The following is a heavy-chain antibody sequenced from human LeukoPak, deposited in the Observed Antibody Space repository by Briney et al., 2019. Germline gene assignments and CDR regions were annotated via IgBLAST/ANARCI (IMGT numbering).Heavy chain of an antibody. V-gene: IGHV3-43*01. D-gene: IGHD2-15*01. CDR2: ISWDESTT. CDR3: ARGPNRWWVVSRNWGMDV. J-gene: IGHJ6*02. Sequence: GGSLRLSCAASGLSIGDNSMHWVRQAPGKGLEWVSLISWDESTTCYSDSVKGRFTVSRDSSKNSLHLQMNSLRTEDTALYYCARGPNRWWVVSRNWGMDVWGQGTTVTVSS. CDR1: GLSIGDNS.